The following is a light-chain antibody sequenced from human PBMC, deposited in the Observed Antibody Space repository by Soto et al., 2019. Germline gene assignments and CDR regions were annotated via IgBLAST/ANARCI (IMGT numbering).Light chain of an antibody. CDR3: LQDYIYPFT. V-gene: IGKV1-6*01. J-gene: IGKJ3*01. Sequence: AIQMTQSPSSLSASVGDRVTITCRASQGIRNNLGWYQQKPGKAPNLLIFAASSLQSGVPSRFSGSGSGTDFTLTISSLQPEDFAAYYCLQDYIYPFTFGPGTKVDI. CDR2: AAS. CDR1: QGIRNN.